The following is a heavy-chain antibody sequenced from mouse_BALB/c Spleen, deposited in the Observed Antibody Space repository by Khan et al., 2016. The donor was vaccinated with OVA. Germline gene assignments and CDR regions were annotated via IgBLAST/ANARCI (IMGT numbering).Heavy chain of an antibody. V-gene: IGHV9-3-1*01. Sequence: QIQLVQSGPELKKPGETVQISCKASGFTFTNYGMNWVKQAPGKGLKWMGWINTYTGEPTFADDFKGRFAFSLETSASTAFLQINSLTNEDTATCFCARVGYSETMDCWGQGTSVTVSS. D-gene: IGHD2-14*01. J-gene: IGHJ4*01. CDR3: ARVGYSETMDC. CDR2: INTYTGEP. CDR1: GFTFTNYG.